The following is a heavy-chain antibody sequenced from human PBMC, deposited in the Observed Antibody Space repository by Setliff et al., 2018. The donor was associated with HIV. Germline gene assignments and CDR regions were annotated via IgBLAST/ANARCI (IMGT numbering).Heavy chain of an antibody. V-gene: IGHV3-21*01. Sequence: GGSLRLSCAASGFTFSSYSMNWVRQAPGKGLEWVSSISSSSSYIYYADSVKGRFTISRDNAKNSLYLQMNSLRAEDTAVYYCARGRTYYNFWSGYYMAGSTEYYFDYWGQGTLVTVSS. J-gene: IGHJ4*02. CDR1: GFTFSSYS. CDR3: ARGRTYYNFWSGYYMAGSTEYYFDY. D-gene: IGHD3-3*01. CDR2: ISSSSSYI.